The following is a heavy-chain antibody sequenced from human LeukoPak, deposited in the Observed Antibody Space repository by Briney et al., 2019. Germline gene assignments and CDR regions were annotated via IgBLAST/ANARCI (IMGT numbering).Heavy chain of an antibody. Sequence: PGGSLRLSCAASGFTFSSYAMNWVRQAPGMGLGWVSIIGSGGSTFYADSVKGRFTISRDNAKNSLYLQMNSLRAEDTALYYCAKDIRAAAAAGFDYWGQGTLVTVSS. D-gene: IGHD6-13*01. CDR1: GFTFSSYA. CDR3: AKDIRAAAAAGFDY. J-gene: IGHJ4*02. CDR2: IIGSGGST. V-gene: IGHV3-23*01.